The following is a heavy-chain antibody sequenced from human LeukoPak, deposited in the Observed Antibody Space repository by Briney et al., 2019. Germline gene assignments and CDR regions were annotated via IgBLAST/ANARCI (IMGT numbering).Heavy chain of an antibody. J-gene: IGHJ4*02. Sequence: PGGSLRLSCAASGFSFSSYWMSWVRQAPGKGLEWVANIKQDGSEEYYVDSVKGRFTISRDNTKNSLYLQMNSLRAEDTAVYYCARDKEEGATKLDYWGQGTLVTVSS. V-gene: IGHV3-7*03. CDR2: IKQDGSEE. CDR3: ARDKEEGATKLDY. CDR1: GFSFSSYW. D-gene: IGHD1-26*01.